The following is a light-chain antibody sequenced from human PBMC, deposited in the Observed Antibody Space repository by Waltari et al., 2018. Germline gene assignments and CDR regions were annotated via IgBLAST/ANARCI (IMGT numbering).Light chain of an antibody. CDR2: DAS. CDR1: ESVSRF. CDR3: QQRRNWHLT. Sequence: LLTQSPATLSLSPGQTATISCRASESVSRFFAWYQHKPGHPPRLLIYDASTRAPGVPARFSGSGFGTDFTLTIDSLEPDDFAVYYCQQRRNWHLTFGGGTRVE. J-gene: IGKJ4*01. V-gene: IGKV3D-11*02.